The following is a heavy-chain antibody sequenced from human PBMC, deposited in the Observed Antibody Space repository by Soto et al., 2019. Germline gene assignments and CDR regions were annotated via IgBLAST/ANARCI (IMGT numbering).Heavy chain of an antibody. D-gene: IGHD1-1*01. Sequence: EVQLVQSGGDLXXXXXXXXXSCKASGFXXSXXXXXWVXQXXXXVLECIAYISGGGVPVYYADSVKGRFTISRDNAKNSLYLQLNHLSDEDTAIYYCARGRANYYFDFWGQGALVTVSS. CDR1: GFXXSXXX. CDR3: ARGRANYYFDF. V-gene: IGHV3-48*02. CDR2: ISGGGVPV. J-gene: IGHJ4*02.